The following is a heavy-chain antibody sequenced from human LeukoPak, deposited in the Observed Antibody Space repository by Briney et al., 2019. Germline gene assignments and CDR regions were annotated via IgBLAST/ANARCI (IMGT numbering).Heavy chain of an antibody. D-gene: IGHD2-15*01. V-gene: IGHV1-3*01. CDR1: GYTFSSYA. CDR3: AGGYQVGVAATLSFRTGAFDY. CDR2: INAGNGNT. Sequence: GASVQVSCKASGYTFSSYAMHWVRQAPGQRLEWMGWINAGNGNTKYSQKFQGRVTITRDTSASTAYMELSSLRSEDTGVYYCAGGYQVGVAATLSFRTGAFDYWGQGTLVTVSS. J-gene: IGHJ4*02.